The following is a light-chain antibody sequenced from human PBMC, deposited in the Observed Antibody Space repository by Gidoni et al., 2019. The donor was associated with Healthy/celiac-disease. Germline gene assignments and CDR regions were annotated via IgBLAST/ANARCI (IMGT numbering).Light chain of an antibody. J-gene: IGLJ3*02. CDR3: QVWDSSSDHWV. Sequence: SYVLTQPPSVSVAPGKTARITCGGNNIGSKSLHWYQQKPGQAPVLVIYYDSDRPSGIPERFSGSNSGNTATLTISRVEAGDEADYYCQVWDSSSDHWVFSGGTKLTVL. V-gene: IGLV3-21*04. CDR1: NIGSKS. CDR2: YDS.